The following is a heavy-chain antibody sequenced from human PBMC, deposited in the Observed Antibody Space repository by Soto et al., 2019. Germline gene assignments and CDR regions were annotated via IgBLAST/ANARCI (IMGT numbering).Heavy chain of an antibody. CDR1: GYSFTSLD. CDR3: ARGVSAGVDY. D-gene: IGHD1-26*01. Sequence: ASVKVSCKASGYSFTSLDINWVRQTAGQGLEWMGWMQPSTGRTGYTQKFQGRVTMTRDTSINTAYMELTTLTSDDTAFYYCARGVSAGVDYWGQGTLVTVSS. CDR2: MQPSTGRT. J-gene: IGHJ4*02. V-gene: IGHV1-8*01.